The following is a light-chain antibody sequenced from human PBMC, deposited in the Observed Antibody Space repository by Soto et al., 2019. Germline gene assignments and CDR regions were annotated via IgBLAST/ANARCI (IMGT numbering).Light chain of an antibody. CDR3: YSYTSSSPYV. CDR1: GSDVGAYNY. J-gene: IGLJ1*01. CDR2: DVS. Sequence: QSVLTQPASVSGSPGQSITISCSGTGSDVGAYNYVSWYQQHPAKAPKLMIYDVSNRPSGVSDRFSGSKSGNTASLTISGLQAEDEADYYCYSYTSSSPYVFGSGTKVTV. V-gene: IGLV2-14*01.